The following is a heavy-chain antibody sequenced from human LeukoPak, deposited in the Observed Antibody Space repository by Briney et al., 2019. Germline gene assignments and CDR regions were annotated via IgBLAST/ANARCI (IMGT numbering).Heavy chain of an antibody. J-gene: IGHJ4*02. CDR1: GFTFGSYG. V-gene: IGHV3-30*18. CDR2: ISYDGSNK. D-gene: IGHD3-22*01. Sequence: GRSLRLSCAASGFTFGSYGMHWVRQAPGKGLEWVAVISYDGSNKYYADSVKGRFTISRDNSKNTLYLQMNSLRAEDTAVYYCAKDQRDSSGFYYFDYWGQGTLVTVSS. CDR3: AKDQRDSSGFYYFDY.